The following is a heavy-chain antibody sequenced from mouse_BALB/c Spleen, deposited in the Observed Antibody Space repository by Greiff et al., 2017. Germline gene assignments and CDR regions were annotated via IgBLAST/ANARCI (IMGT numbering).Heavy chain of an antibody. Sequence: VQGVESGPGLVAPSQSLSITCTVSGFSLTSYDISWIRQPPGKGLEWLGVIWTGGGTNYNSAFMSRLSISKDNSKSQVFLKMNSLQTDDTAIYYCVRDGGNYEAMDYWGQGTSVTVSS. J-gene: IGHJ4*01. CDR2: IWTGGGT. CDR1: GFSLTSYD. D-gene: IGHD1-1*02. V-gene: IGHV2-9-2*01. CDR3: VRDGGNYEAMDY.